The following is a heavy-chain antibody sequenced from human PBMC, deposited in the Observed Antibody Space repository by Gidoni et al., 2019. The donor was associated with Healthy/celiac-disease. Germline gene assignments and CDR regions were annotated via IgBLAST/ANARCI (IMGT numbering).Heavy chain of an antibody. V-gene: IGHV1-18*01. CDR3: ATGKSGSYSDY. Sequence: QVQLVQSGADVMKPGASLRLSCKASVDTFTNYGISWVRPAPGQGLEWLGWITTYNGNKKYAQKFQGRVTITTETSTSTAYMVLRSLRSDDTAMYYCATGKSGSYSDYWGQGTLVTVSS. CDR1: VDTFTNYG. D-gene: IGHD1-26*01. J-gene: IGHJ4*02. CDR2: ITTYNGNK.